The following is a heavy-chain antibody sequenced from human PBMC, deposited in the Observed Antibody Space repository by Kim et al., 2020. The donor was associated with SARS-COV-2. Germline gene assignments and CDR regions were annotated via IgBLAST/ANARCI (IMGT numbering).Heavy chain of an antibody. CDR2: INHSGST. CDR3: ARYPIFGVVWDYYYGMDV. Sequence: SETLSLTCAVYGGSFSGYYWSWIRQPPGKGLEWIGEINHSGSTNYNPSLKSRVTISVDTSKNQFSLKLSSVTAADTAVYYCARYPIFGVVWDYYYGMDVWGQGTTVTVSS. CDR1: GGSFSGYY. V-gene: IGHV4-34*01. D-gene: IGHD3-3*01. J-gene: IGHJ6*02.